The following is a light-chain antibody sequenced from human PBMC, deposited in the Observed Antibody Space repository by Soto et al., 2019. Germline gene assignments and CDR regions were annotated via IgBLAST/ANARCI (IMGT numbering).Light chain of an antibody. CDR1: QSISSH. CDR2: AAS. CDR3: QHLDSFPLA. Sequence: EIQLTQSPSFLSASVGDRVTITCRASQSISSHVAWYRQKSGKAPMLLIYAASTLQSGVPSRFSGSGSGTEFTLTISSLHPEDFATYYCQHLDSFPLAFGGGTTVEI. V-gene: IGKV1-9*01. J-gene: IGKJ4*01.